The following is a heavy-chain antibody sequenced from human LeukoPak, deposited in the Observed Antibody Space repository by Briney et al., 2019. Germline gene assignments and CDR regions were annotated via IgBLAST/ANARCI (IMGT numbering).Heavy chain of an antibody. V-gene: IGHV3-7*01. J-gene: IGHJ6*03. CDR1: GFTFSSHG. CDR3: ARDRMLRPVGRGPYYYYMDV. D-gene: IGHD2-8*01. CDR2: IKQDGSEK. Sequence: GGSLRLSCGASGFTFSSHGMSWVRQAPGKGLEWVANIKQDGSEKYYVDSVKGRFTISRDNAKNSLYLQMNSLRAEDTAVYYCARDRMLRPVGRGPYYYYMDVWGKGTTVTISS.